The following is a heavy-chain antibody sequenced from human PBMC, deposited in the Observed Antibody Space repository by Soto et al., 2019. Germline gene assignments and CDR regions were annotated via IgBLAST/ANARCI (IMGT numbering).Heavy chain of an antibody. CDR2: ISAYNGNT. Sequence: ASVKVSCKASGYTFTSYGISWVRQAPGQGLEWMGWISAYNGNTNYAQKLQGRVTMTTDTSTSTAYMELRSLRSDDTAVYYCARVPSRRTVWGPAYDYSGQGTLVSVSS. V-gene: IGHV1-18*01. CDR1: GYTFTSYG. CDR3: ARVPSRRTVWGPAYDY. J-gene: IGHJ4*02. D-gene: IGHD3-16*01.